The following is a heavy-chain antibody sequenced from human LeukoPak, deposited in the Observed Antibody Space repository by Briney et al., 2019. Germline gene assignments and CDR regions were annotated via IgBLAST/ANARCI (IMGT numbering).Heavy chain of an antibody. CDR1: GGSFSGYY. J-gene: IGHJ4*02. CDR3: ARESARGIVVFSRYYFDY. CDR2: INHSGST. V-gene: IGHV4-34*01. Sequence: SETLSLTCAVYGGSFSGYYWSWIRQPPGKGLEWIGEINHSGSTNYNPSLKSRVTISVDTSKNQFSLKLSSVTAADTAVYYCARESARGIVVFSRYYFDYWGQGTLVTVSS. D-gene: IGHD3-22*01.